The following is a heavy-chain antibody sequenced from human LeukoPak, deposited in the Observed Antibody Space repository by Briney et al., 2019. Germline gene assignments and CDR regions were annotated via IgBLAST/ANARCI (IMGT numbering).Heavy chain of an antibody. CDR2: IYYSGST. CDR3: ARRDDSSGYHKIFDY. D-gene: IGHD3-22*01. V-gene: IGHV4-39*07. CDR1: GGSISSSSYY. Sequence: SETLSLTCTVSGGSISSSSYYWGWIRQPPGKGLEWIGSIYYSGSTNYNPSLRSRVTMSVDMSKNQFSLKLRSVTAADTAVYYCARRDDSSGYHKIFDYWGPGTLVTVSS. J-gene: IGHJ4*02.